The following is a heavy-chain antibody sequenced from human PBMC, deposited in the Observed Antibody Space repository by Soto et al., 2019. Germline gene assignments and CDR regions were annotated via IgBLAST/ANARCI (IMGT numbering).Heavy chain of an antibody. V-gene: IGHV1-24*01. CDR3: ATGAFVYSSGWTYYFDY. D-gene: IGHD6-19*01. J-gene: IGHJ4*02. CDR1: GYTLTELS. Sequence: ASVKVSCKVAGYTLTELSMHWGRQAPGKGLEWMGGFDPEDGETIYAQKFQGRVTMTEDTSTDTAYMELSSLRSEDTAVYYCATGAFVYSSGWTYYFDYWGQGTLVTVSS. CDR2: FDPEDGET.